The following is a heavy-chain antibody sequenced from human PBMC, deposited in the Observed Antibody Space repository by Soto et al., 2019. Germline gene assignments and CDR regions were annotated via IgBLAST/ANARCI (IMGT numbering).Heavy chain of an antibody. D-gene: IGHD3-3*01. CDR3: ARDPRSTWPYLTIFGVELDY. CDR2: ISYDGSNK. V-gene: IGHV3-30-3*01. J-gene: IGHJ4*02. Sequence: ESGGGVVQPGRSLRLSCAASGFTFSSYAMHWVRQAPGKGLEWVAVISYDGSNKYYADSVKGRFTISRDNSKNTLYLQMNSLRAEDTAVYYCARDPRSTWPYLTIFGVELDYWGQGTLVTVSS. CDR1: GFTFSSYA.